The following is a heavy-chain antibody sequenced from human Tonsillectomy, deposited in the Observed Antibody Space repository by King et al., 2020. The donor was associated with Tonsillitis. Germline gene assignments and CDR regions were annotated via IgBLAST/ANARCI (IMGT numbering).Heavy chain of an antibody. CDR2: ISPYNGNT. CDR1: GYTFPTYG. D-gene: IGHD3-3*01. J-gene: IGHJ6*03. CDR3: ARAGDFWSVYLDHYYYMDV. V-gene: IGHV1-18*01. Sequence: QLVQSGAEVKKPGASVKVSCKASGYTFPTYGIRWVRQAPGQGLEWMGWISPYNGNTNYAQNLQGRVTMTTDTSTNTAYMELRSLRSDDTAVYYCARAGDFWSVYLDHYYYMDVWGKGTTVTVSS.